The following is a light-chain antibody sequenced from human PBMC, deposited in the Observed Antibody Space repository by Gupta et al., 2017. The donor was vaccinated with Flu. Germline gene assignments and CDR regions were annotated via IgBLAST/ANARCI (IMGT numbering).Light chain of an antibody. Sequence: DIVMTQSTLSLPVTPGEPASISCRSSQSLLHSNGYNYLDWYLQKQGQSPQLLIYLGSNRAPCVPDRFSGSGSGSDFTLKISRVEAEDIGVYYCMQALQTRRVMYSFGQGTKLEIK. J-gene: IGKJ2*03. V-gene: IGKV2-28*01. CDR3: MQALQTRRVMYS. CDR1: QSLLHSNGYNY. CDR2: LGS.